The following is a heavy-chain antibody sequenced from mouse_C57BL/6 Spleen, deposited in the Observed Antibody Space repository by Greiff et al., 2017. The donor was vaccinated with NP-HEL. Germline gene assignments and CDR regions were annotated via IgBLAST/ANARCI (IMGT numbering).Heavy chain of an antibody. CDR3: ARNDYDDY. CDR2: IYPGDGDT. CDR1: GYAFSSSW. Sequence: QVQLQQSGPELVKPGASVKISCKASGYAFSSSWMNWVKQRPGKGLEWIGRIYPGDGDTNYNGKFKDKATLTADKSSSTAYMQLSSLTSEDSAVYFCARNDYDDYWGQGTTLTVSS. V-gene: IGHV1-82*01. J-gene: IGHJ2*01. D-gene: IGHD2-4*01.